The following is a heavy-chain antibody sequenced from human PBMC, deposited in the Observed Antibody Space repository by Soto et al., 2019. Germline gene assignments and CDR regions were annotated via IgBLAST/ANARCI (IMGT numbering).Heavy chain of an antibody. J-gene: IGHJ4*02. D-gene: IGHD3-16*01. V-gene: IGHV3-9*01. Sequence: GGSLRLSCAVSGFTFDDNAMHWVRQAPEKGLEWVSGINWKSDIGYADSVKGRFTISRDNAENSLYLQMNSLRAEDTALYYCAISQDRGGRTTFIYWGQGTQVTVPS. CDR1: GFTFDDNA. CDR3: AISQDRGGRTTFIY. CDR2: INWKSDI.